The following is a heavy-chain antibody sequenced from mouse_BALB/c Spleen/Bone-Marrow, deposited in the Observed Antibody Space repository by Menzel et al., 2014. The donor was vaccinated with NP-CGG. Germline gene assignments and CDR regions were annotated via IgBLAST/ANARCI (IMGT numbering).Heavy chain of an antibody. CDR1: GFDFSRYW. CDR2: INPDSRTI. J-gene: IGHJ2*01. CDR3: AGPDYYGYLNY. V-gene: IGHV4-1*02. D-gene: IGHD1-1*01. Sequence: EVKLVESGGGLVQPGGSLKLSCAASGFDFSRYWMSWVRQAPGKGLEWIGEINPDSRTINYSPSLKDKFIISRDNAKNTLCLRLNKVRSEDTALYYCAGPDYYGYLNYWGQGTTLTVSS.